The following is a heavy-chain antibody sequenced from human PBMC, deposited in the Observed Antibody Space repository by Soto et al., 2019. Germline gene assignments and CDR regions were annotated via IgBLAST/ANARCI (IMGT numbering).Heavy chain of an antibody. D-gene: IGHD5-18*01. V-gene: IGHV4-59*01. Sequence: SLTCSVSGDSISSYFWSWIRQPPGKGLEWIGYIHYSGSANYSPSLKSRVTISVDTSRNQFSLKLSLSSVTAADTAVYYCARAHSSGYVFLGYWGQGTLVTVSS. CDR1: GDSISSYF. CDR3: ARAHSSGYVFLGY. CDR2: IHYSGSA. J-gene: IGHJ4*02.